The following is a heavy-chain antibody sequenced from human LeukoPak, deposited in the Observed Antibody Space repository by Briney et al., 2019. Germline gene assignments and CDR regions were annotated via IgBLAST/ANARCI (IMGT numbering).Heavy chain of an antibody. CDR1: GYTFTSYY. J-gene: IGHJ3*02. D-gene: IGHD2-15*01. Sequence: ASVKVSCKASGYTFTSYYMHWVRQAPGQGLEWMGIINLSGGSTSYAQKFQGRVTMTRDTSTSTVYMELSSLRSEDTAVYYCARNAVVVGSAFDIWGQGTMVTVSS. V-gene: IGHV1-46*01. CDR2: INLSGGST. CDR3: ARNAVVVGSAFDI.